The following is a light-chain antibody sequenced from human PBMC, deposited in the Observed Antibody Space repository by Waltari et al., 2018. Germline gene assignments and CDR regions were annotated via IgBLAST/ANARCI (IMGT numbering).Light chain of an antibody. CDR3: QQYHDWPYT. Sequence: DRVMTQSPATLSVSPGESAILFSGASLSVTTSLAWYQQKPGQAPRLLIFVASTRATGISARFSGSGSWTYFTLAITSLQSEDFAIYDCQQYHDWPYTFGRGTKLEIK. CDR1: LSVTTS. J-gene: IGKJ2*01. V-gene: IGKV3-15*01. CDR2: VAS.